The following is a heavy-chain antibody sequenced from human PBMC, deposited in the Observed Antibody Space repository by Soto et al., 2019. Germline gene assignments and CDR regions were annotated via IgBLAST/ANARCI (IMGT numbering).Heavy chain of an antibody. Sequence: QVQLQESGPGLVKPSGTLSLTCAVSGGSISSSNWWCWVRQPPGKGLECIGEIYHGGSTEYNPSLKIRVTISGDKSKNQFSLKLTSVTAADTAVYYCARARIAVADIADFDCWGQGTLVTVSS. V-gene: IGHV4-4*02. J-gene: IGHJ4*02. CDR2: IYHGGST. CDR1: GGSISSSNW. CDR3: ARARIAVADIADFDC. D-gene: IGHD6-19*01.